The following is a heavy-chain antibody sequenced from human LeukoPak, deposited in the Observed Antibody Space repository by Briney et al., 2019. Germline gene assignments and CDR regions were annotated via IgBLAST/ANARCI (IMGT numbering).Heavy chain of an antibody. J-gene: IGHJ4*02. CDR2: IIPIFGTA. V-gene: IGHV1-69*06. D-gene: IGHD3-10*01. CDR3: ASSEAYYYGSGSYQYPPSFGY. Sequence: LVKVSCKASGGTFSSYAISWVRQAPGQGLEWMGRIIPIFGTANYAQKFQGRVTITADKSTSTAYMELSSLRSEDTAVYYCASSEAYYYGSGSYQYPPSFGYWGQGTLVTVSS. CDR1: GGTFSSYA.